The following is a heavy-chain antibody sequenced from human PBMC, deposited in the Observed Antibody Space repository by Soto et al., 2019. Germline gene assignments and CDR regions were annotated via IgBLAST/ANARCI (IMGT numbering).Heavy chain of an antibody. V-gene: IGHV4-39*01. D-gene: IGHD3-10*01. CDR1: GGSISSSSYY. J-gene: IGHJ4*02. CDR3: ARHVAFPYYGSGSFYYFNS. CDR2: SSYTGNT. Sequence: SETLSLTCTVSGGSISSSSYYWGWIRQPPGKGLEWIGSSSYTGNTYYSPSLKSRVTISVDTSKSQFSLKLSSVTAADTAVYYCARHVAFPYYGSGSFYYFNSWGQGTLVTVSS.